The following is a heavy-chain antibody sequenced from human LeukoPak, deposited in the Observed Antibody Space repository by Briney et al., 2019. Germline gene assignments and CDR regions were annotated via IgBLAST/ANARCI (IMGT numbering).Heavy chain of an antibody. V-gene: IGHV4-39*01. D-gene: IGHD2-2*02. J-gene: IGHJ6*02. Sequence: SETLSLTCTVSGGSITSSIDYWGWVRQPPGKGMEWIATIYYSTSTQYNPSLKGRVTMSVDTSKNQFSLKLSSMTAADTAVYYCASHQCSGTRCYNFYFYGMDVWGQGTTVTVSS. CDR1: GGSITSSIDY. CDR2: IYYSTST. CDR3: ASHQCSGTRCYNFYFYGMDV.